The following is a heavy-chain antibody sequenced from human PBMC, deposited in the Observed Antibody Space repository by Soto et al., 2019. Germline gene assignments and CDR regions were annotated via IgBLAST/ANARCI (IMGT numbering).Heavy chain of an antibody. V-gene: IGHV1-3*01. CDR2: MNAGNGDR. D-gene: IGHD6-19*01. Sequence: ASVKVSCKASGYTFARYTIHWVRQAPGQRLEWMGWMNAGNGDRQFSQKFQGRVSTTTDTSASTAYMELSSLRSEDTAVYYCARFRGGWYNWFDPWGQGTLVTVSS. CDR1: GYTFARYT. CDR3: ARFRGGWYNWFDP. J-gene: IGHJ5*02.